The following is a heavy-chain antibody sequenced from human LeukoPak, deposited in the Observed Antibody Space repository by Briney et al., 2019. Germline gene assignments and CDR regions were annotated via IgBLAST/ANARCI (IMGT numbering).Heavy chain of an antibody. Sequence: SETLSLTFAVYGGSFSGYYWSWIRQPPGKGLEWIGEINHSGSTNYNPSLKSRVTISVDTSKNQFSLKLSSVTAADTAVYYCARAPTYDYVWGSYRLSNAFDIWGQGTMVTVSS. J-gene: IGHJ3*02. D-gene: IGHD3-16*02. V-gene: IGHV4-34*01. CDR2: INHSGST. CDR3: ARAPTYDYVWGSYRLSNAFDI. CDR1: GGSFSGYY.